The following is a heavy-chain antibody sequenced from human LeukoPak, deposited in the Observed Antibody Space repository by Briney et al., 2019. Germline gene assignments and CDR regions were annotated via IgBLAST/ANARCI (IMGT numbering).Heavy chain of an antibody. J-gene: IGHJ5*02. V-gene: IGHV1-69*05. CDR3: ARAEKSVVVTANWFDP. CDR2: IIPIFGTA. CDR1: GGTFSSYA. Sequence: ASVKVSCKASGGTFSSYAISWVRQAPGQGLEWMGGIIPIFGTANYAQKFQGRVTITTDESTSTAYMELSSLRSGDTAVYYCARAEKSVVVTANWFDPWGQGTLVTVSS. D-gene: IGHD2-21*02.